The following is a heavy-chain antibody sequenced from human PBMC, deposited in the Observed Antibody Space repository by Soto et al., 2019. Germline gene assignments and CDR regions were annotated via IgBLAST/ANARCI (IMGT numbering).Heavy chain of an antibody. Sequence: GGSLRLSCAASGFTFSSYSMNWVRQAPGKGLEWVSYISSSSSTIYYADSVKGRFTISRDNAKNSLYLQMNSLRAEDTAVYYCASQTYYDILTGYAQPTLFDYWGQGTLVTVSS. V-gene: IGHV3-48*01. CDR2: ISSSSSTI. CDR1: GFTFSSYS. CDR3: ASQTYYDILTGYAQPTLFDY. D-gene: IGHD3-9*01. J-gene: IGHJ4*02.